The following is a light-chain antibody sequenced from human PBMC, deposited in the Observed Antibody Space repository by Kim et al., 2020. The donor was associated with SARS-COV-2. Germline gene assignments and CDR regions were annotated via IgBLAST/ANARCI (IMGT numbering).Light chain of an antibody. CDR2: DVS. CDR3: SSYTSSSLVFWV. J-gene: IGLJ3*02. CDR1: SSDVGGYNY. V-gene: IGLV2-14*03. Sequence: QSALTQPASVSGSPGQSITISCTGTSSDVGGYNYVSWYQQHPGKAPKLMIYDVSNRPSGVSNRFSGSKSGNTASLTISGLQAEDEADYYCSSYTSSSLVFWVFGGGTQLTVL.